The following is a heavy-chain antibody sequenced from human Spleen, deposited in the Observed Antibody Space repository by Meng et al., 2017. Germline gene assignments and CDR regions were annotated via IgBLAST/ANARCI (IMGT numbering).Heavy chain of an antibody. CDR1: GNNCPDCW. Sequence: ASVKVSCKPSGNNCPDCWLHWGRRAPGQGLEWMGRIEPKSGDTHYAQRFQGSVTMTGDKSTSTVYMDLSSLRSEDAAVYYCAGQSYDSSCYEYYYVMDVWGQGTTVTVSS. CDR3: AGQSYDSSCYEYYYVMDV. CDR2: IEPKSGDT. J-gene: IGHJ6*02. D-gene: IGHD3-22*01. V-gene: IGHV1-2*06.